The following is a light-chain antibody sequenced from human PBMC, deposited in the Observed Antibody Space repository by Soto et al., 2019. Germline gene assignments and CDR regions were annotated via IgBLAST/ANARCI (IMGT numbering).Light chain of an antibody. CDR1: SSDVGRYNL. V-gene: IGLV2-23*01. J-gene: IGLJ3*02. Sequence: QSVLTQPASVSGSPGQSITISCTGTSSDVGRYNLVSWYQQHPGKGPKLMIYEGSKRPSGVSNRFSASKSGNTASLTISDLQAEDEGDYYCCSFAGSSTYTWVFGGGTKLTVL. CDR3: CSFAGSSTYTWV. CDR2: EGS.